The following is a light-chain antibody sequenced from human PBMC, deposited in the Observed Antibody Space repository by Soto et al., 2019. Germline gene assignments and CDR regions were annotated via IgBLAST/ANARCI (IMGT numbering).Light chain of an antibody. CDR2: KDS. Sequence: SYELTQPPSVSVSPERTARITCSGDALPKQYAYWYQQKPGQAPVLVIYKDSERPSGIPERFSGSSSGTTVTLTISGVQAEDEADYYCQSADSSGTYGYVFGTGTKVTVL. CDR3: QSADSSGTYGYV. CDR1: ALPKQY. J-gene: IGLJ1*01. V-gene: IGLV3-25*02.